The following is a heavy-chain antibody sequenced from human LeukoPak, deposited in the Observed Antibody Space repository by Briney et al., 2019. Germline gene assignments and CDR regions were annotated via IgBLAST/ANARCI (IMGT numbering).Heavy chain of an antibody. Sequence: GGSLRLSCAASGFTFSSYWMSWVRQAPGKGLEWVANIKQDGSEKYYVDSVKGRFTISGDNAKNSLYLQMNSLRAEDTAVYYCARAFCSSTSCSPYYYYYYMDVWGKGTTVTVSS. J-gene: IGHJ6*03. CDR3: ARAFCSSTSCSPYYYYYYMDV. D-gene: IGHD2-2*01. CDR2: IKQDGSEK. CDR1: GFTFSSYW. V-gene: IGHV3-7*01.